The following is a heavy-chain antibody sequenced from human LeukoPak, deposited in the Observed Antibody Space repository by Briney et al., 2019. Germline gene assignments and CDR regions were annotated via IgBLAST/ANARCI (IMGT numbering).Heavy chain of an antibody. D-gene: IGHD2-15*01. CDR2: IRYDGSNK. Sequence: GGSLRLSCAASGFTFSSYGMHWVRQAPGKGLEWVAFIRYDGSNKYYADSVKGRFTISRDNSKNTLYLQMNSLRAEGTAVYYCAKVSGSYLPNFDYWGQGTLVTVS. J-gene: IGHJ4*02. V-gene: IGHV3-30*02. CDR1: GFTFSSYG. CDR3: AKVSGSYLPNFDY.